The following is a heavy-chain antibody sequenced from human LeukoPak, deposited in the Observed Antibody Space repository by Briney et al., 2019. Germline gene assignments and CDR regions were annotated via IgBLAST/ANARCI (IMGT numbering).Heavy chain of an antibody. Sequence: ASVKVSCKASGYTFTSYYMHWMRQAPGQGLEWMGIINPSGGSTSYAQKFQGRVTMTRDTSTSTVYMELSSLRSEDTAVYYCARVQRVAAVGGYYFDYWGQGTLVTVSS. J-gene: IGHJ4*02. D-gene: IGHD6-19*01. CDR3: ARVQRVAAVGGYYFDY. CDR2: INPSGGST. CDR1: GYTFTSYY. V-gene: IGHV1-46*01.